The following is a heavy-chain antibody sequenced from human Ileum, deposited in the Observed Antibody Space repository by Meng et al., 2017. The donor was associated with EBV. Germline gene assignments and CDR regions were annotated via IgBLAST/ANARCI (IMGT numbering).Heavy chain of an antibody. CDR3: THYNWGNHPDGVY. D-gene: IGHD3-16*01. CDR1: GGSFSGYY. Sequence: QVQLQQWGAGLLKPSXXLSLTCAVYGGSFSGYYWSWIRQPPGKGLEWIGETYHSGSTNYNPSLKSRVTISVDKSKNEFSLKLNSVTAADTAVYYCTHYNWGNHPDGVYWDQGTLVTVSS. J-gene: IGHJ4*02. V-gene: IGHV4-34*03. CDR2: TYHSGST.